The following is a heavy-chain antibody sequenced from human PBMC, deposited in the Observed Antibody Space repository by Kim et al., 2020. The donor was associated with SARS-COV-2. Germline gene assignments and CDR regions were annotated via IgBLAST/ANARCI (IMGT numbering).Heavy chain of an antibody. CDR3: AKDLTPLYWWNMDV. D-gene: IGHD2-8*02. Sequence: ADSVKGRFTISRDNSKNSLYLQMNSLRTEDTALYYCAKDLTPLYWWNMDVWGKGTTVTVSS. V-gene: IGHV3-43*01. J-gene: IGHJ6*03.